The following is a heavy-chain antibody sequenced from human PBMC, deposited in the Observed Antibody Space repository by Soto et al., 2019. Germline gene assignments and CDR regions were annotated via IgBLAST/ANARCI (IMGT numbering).Heavy chain of an antibody. D-gene: IGHD6-13*01. CDR3: ARRGIAAAGTVHYYYGMDV. J-gene: IGHJ6*02. V-gene: IGHV5-51*01. Sequence: PGESLKISCKGSGYSFTSYWIGWVRQMSGKGLEWMGIIYPGDSDTRYSPSFQGQVTISADKSISTAYLQWSSLKASDTAMYYCARRGIAAAGTVHYYYGMDVWGQGTTVTVSS. CDR1: GYSFTSYW. CDR2: IYPGDSDT.